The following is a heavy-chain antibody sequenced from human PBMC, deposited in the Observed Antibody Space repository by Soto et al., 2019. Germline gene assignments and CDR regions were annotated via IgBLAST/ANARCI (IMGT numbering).Heavy chain of an antibody. V-gene: IGHV1-3*01. Sequence: GASVKVSCKASGYTFTSYAMHWVRQAPGQRLEWMGWINAGNGNTKYSQKFQGRVTITRDTSASTAYMELSSLRSEDTAVYYCARDIVATISLYYYGMDVWGQGTTVTVSS. J-gene: IGHJ6*02. CDR3: ARDIVATISLYYYGMDV. CDR1: GYTFTSYA. D-gene: IGHD5-12*01. CDR2: INAGNGNT.